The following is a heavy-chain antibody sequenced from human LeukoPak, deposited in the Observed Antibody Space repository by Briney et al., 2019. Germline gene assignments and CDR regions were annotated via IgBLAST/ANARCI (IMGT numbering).Heavy chain of an antibody. CDR3: AKVPGPYYSYYMDV. Sequence: PGGSLRLSCAASGFTFSSYGMHWVRQAPGKGLEWVAFIRYDGSNKYYADSVKGRFTISRDNSKNTLYPHMNSLRAEDTAVYYCAKVPGPYYSYYMDVWGKGTTVTVCS. CDR1: GFTFSSYG. D-gene: IGHD2-2*01. CDR2: IRYDGSNK. J-gene: IGHJ6*03. V-gene: IGHV3-30*02.